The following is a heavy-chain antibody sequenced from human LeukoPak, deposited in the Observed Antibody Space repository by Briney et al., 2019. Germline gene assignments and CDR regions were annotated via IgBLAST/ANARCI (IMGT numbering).Heavy chain of an antibody. CDR3: ARARFCSGGSCYLFDQ. V-gene: IGHV3-21*01. CDR1: GFTFSSYA. D-gene: IGHD2-15*01. Sequence: PGGSLRLSCAASGFTFSSYAMSWVRQAPGKGLEWVSSISSSSTYIYYADSVKGRFTISRDNARNSLHLQMNSLRAEDTAVYYCARARFCSGGSCYLFDQWGQGTLVTVSS. J-gene: IGHJ4*02. CDR2: ISSSSTYI.